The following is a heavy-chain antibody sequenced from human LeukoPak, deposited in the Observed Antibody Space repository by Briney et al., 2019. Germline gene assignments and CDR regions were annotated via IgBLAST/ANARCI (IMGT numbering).Heavy chain of an antibody. Sequence: PGGSLRLSCAASGFIFSSFAMSWVRQAPGKGLEWVSAISGSGGSTYYADSVKGRFTISRDNSKNTLYLQMNSLRAEDTAVYYCARGAFGAYSAFDIWGQGTMVTVSS. V-gene: IGHV3-23*01. D-gene: IGHD3-10*01. CDR3: ARGAFGAYSAFDI. J-gene: IGHJ3*02. CDR1: GFIFSSFA. CDR2: ISGSGGST.